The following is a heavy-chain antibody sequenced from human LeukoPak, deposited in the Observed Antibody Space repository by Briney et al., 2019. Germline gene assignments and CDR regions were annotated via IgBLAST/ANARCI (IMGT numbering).Heavy chain of an antibody. V-gene: IGHV3-48*04. CDR3: ARTYDFWGFDY. D-gene: IGHD3-3*01. Sequence: PGGSLRLSCAASGFTFSSYSMNWVRQAPGKGLEWVSYISSSSSTIYYADSVKGRFTISRDNAKNSLYLQMNSLRAEDTAVYYCARTYDFWGFDYWCQGTLVTVSS. J-gene: IGHJ4*02. CDR2: ISSSSSTI. CDR1: GFTFSSYS.